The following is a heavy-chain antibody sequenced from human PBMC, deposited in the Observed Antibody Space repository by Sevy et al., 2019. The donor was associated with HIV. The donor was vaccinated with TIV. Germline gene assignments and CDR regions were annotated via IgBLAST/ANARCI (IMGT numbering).Heavy chain of an antibody. V-gene: IGHV3-21*01. Sequence: AGSLRLSCAASGFTFNSYTMNWVRQAPGKGLEWVSSITSGSTYIYYADSVKGRFTISRDNAKNSLYLQMNSLRAEDTAVYYCARDGGCSSTSCLLYFDYWGQGSLVTVSS. CDR3: ARDGGCSSTSCLLYFDY. D-gene: IGHD2-2*01. CDR1: GFTFNSYT. CDR2: ITSGSTYI. J-gene: IGHJ4*02.